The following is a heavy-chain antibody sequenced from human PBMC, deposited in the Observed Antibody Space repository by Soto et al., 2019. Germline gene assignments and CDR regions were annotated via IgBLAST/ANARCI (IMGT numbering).Heavy chain of an antibody. CDR2: INAGSGDT. Sequence: ASVKVSCKASGYTFTSSTMHWVRQAPGQRLEWMGWINAGSGDTKYSQTFQDRLTITRDTSASTAYMELSSLRSEDTAVYYCAFKDSFDYWGQGTLVTV. D-gene: IGHD2-15*01. CDR3: AFKDSFDY. CDR1: GYTFTSST. J-gene: IGHJ4*02. V-gene: IGHV1-3*01.